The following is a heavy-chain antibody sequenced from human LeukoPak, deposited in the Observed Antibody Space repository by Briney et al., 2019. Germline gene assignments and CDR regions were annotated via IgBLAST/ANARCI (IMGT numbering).Heavy chain of an antibody. J-gene: IGHJ6*02. D-gene: IGHD2-15*01. CDR2: IIPILGIA. Sequence: SVKVSCKASGGTFSSYTISWVRQAPGQGLEWMGRIIPILGIANYAQKFQGRVTITADKSTSTAYMELSSLRSEDTAVYYCARSPGYCSGGSCYSGFYGMDVWGQGTTVTVSS. CDR3: ARSPGYCSGGSCYSGFYGMDV. CDR1: GGTFSSYT. V-gene: IGHV1-69*02.